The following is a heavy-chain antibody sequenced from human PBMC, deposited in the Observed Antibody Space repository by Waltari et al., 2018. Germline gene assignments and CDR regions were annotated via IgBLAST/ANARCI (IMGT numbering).Heavy chain of an antibody. CDR3: ALFGTETFDI. CDR1: GYTFTGYH. Sequence: QVQLVQSGAEVKKPGASVTVPCKASGYTFTGYHIHWVRQAPGQGLEWVGWINPNSGGTSLSQRFQDRVTMTRDTSISTAYLELSSLRSDDTAVYYCALFGTETFDIWGQGTMVTVSS. D-gene: IGHD3-10*01. V-gene: IGHV1-2*02. CDR2: INPNSGGT. J-gene: IGHJ3*02.